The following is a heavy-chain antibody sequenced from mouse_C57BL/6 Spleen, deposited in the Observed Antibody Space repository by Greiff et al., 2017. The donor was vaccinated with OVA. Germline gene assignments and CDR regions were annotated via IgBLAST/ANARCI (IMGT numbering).Heavy chain of an antibody. J-gene: IGHJ3*01. D-gene: IGHD2-4*01. CDR3: AKGERLPAWFAY. V-gene: IGHV5-17*01. CDR1: GFTFSDYG. Sequence: EVQLVESGGGLVKPGGSLKLSCAASGFTFSDYGMHWVRQAPEKGLEWVAYISSGSSTIYYADTVKGRFTISRDNAKNTLFLQMTSLRSEDTAMYYCAKGERLPAWFAYWGQGTLVTVSA. CDR2: ISSGSSTI.